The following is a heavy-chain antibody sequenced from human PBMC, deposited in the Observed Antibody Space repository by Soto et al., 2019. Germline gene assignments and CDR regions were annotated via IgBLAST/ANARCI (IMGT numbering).Heavy chain of an antibody. D-gene: IGHD6-13*01. CDR2: IYYSGST. J-gene: IGHJ4*02. V-gene: IGHV4-59*08. Sequence: SETLSLTCTVSGGSISSYYWSWIRQPPGKGLEWIGYIYYSGSTNYNPSLKSRVTISVDTSKNQFSLKLSSVTAADTAVYYCARHEVGSSWYPESGFGYWGQGTLVTVSS. CDR3: ARHEVGSSWYPESGFGY. CDR1: GGSISSYY.